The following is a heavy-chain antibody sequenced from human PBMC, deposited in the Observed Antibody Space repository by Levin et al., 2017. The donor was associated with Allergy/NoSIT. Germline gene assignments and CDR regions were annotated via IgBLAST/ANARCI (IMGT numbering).Heavy chain of an antibody. CDR2: ISYDGSNK. V-gene: IGHV3-30*18. CDR3: AKDSGTDTAMGYYFDY. J-gene: IGHJ4*02. CDR1: GFTFSSYG. D-gene: IGHD5-18*01. Sequence: GGSLRLSCAASGFTFSSYGMHWVRQAPGKGLEWVAVISYDGSNKYYADSVKGRFTISRDNSKNTLYLQMNSLRAEDTAVYYCAKDSGTDTAMGYYFDYWGQGTLVTVSS.